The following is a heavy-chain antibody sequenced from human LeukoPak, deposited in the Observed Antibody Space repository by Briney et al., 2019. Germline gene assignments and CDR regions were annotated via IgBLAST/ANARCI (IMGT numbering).Heavy chain of an antibody. Sequence: SETLSLTCTVSGGSISSYYWSWIRQPPGKGLEWIGYIYYSGSTNYNPSLKSRVTISVDTSKNQFSLKLSSETAADTAVYYCARKVFERLRAFDIWGQGTMVTVSS. D-gene: IGHD6-25*01. V-gene: IGHV4-59*08. CDR3: ARKVFERLRAFDI. CDR1: GGSISSYY. CDR2: IYYSGST. J-gene: IGHJ3*02.